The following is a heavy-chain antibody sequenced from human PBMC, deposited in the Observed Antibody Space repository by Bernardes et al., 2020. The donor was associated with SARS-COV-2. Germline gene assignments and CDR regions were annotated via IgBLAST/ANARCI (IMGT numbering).Heavy chain of an antibody. CDR3: GKYVRGDYYYYGMDV. CDR2: IAGSGSHT. CDR1: GFSFSNYA. V-gene: IGHV3-23*01. Sequence: GGSLRLSCAASGFSFSNYAMGWVRQAPAKGLEWVSAIAGSGSHTYYVDSVKGRFTISRDNSKNILFLQMNSLRAEDSAVYYCGKYVRGDYYYYGMDVWGQGTTVTVSS. D-gene: IGHD3-16*01. J-gene: IGHJ6*02.